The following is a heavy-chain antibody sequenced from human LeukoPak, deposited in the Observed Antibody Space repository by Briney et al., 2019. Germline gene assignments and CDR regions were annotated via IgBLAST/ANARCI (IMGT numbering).Heavy chain of an antibody. D-gene: IGHD3-22*01. CDR1: GYTFTGYY. Sequence: ASVKVSCKASGYTFTGYYMHWVRQAPGQGLEWMGWINPNSGGTNYAQKFQGRVTMTRDTSISTAYMELSRLRSEDTAVYYCARVNYYDSSGYYADFDYWGQGTLVTVSS. CDR3: ARVNYYDSSGYYADFDY. J-gene: IGHJ4*02. V-gene: IGHV1-2*02. CDR2: INPNSGGT.